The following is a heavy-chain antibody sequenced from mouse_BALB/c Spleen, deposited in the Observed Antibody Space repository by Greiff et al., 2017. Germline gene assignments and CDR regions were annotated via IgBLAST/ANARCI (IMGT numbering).Heavy chain of an antibody. J-gene: IGHJ4*01. CDR3: ARGTGYAMDY. CDR1: GYTFTSYW. CDR2: INPSTGYT. D-gene: IGHD3-3*01. V-gene: IGHV1-7*01. Sequence: QVQLKESGAELAKPGASVKMSCKASGYTFTSYWMHWVKQRPGQGLEWIGYINPSTGYTEYNQKFKDKATLTADKSSSTAYMQLSSLTSEDSAVYYCARGTGYAMDYWGQGTSVTVSS.